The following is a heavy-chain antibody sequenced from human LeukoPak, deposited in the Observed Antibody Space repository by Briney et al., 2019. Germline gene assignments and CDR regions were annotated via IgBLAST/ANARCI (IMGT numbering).Heavy chain of an antibody. CDR2: IYYSGST. J-gene: IGHJ1*01. V-gene: IGHV4-30-4*01. Sequence: SETLSLTCTVSGGSISSGDYYWSWIRQPPGKGLEWIGYIYYSGSTYYNPSLKSRVTISVDTSKNQFSLKLSSVTAADTAVYYCARDPGRDPDSSGYCPEYFQHWGQGTLVTVSS. D-gene: IGHD3-22*01. CDR1: GGSISSGDYY. CDR3: ARDPGRDPDSSGYCPEYFQH.